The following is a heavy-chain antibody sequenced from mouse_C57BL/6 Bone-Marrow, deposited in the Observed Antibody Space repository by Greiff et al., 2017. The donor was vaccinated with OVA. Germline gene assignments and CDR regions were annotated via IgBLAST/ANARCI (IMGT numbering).Heavy chain of an antibody. Sequence: VQLQQSGSELRSPGSSVKLSCKDFDSEVFPIAYMSWVRQKPGHGFEWIGGILPSIGRTIYGEKFEDKATLDADTLSNTAYLELNSLTSEDSAIYYCARPILHYYGSSYWYFDVWGTGTTVTVSS. D-gene: IGHD1-1*01. J-gene: IGHJ1*03. CDR1: DSEVFPIAY. CDR2: ILPSIGRT. V-gene: IGHV15-2*01. CDR3: ARPILHYYGSSYWYFDV.